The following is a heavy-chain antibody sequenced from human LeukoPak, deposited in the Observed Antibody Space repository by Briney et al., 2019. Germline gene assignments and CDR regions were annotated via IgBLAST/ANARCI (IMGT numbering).Heavy chain of an antibody. Sequence: GASVKVSCKASGYTFTGYYLHWVRQAPGQGLEWMGWITLNSGGTDYALKFQGRVTMTRDMSTSTVYMELSSLRSEDTAVYYCAREAYYYGSGTRGYFDYWGQGTLVTVSS. CDR1: GYTFTGYY. J-gene: IGHJ4*02. CDR3: AREAYYYGSGTRGYFDY. D-gene: IGHD3-10*01. CDR2: ITLNSGGT. V-gene: IGHV1-2*02.